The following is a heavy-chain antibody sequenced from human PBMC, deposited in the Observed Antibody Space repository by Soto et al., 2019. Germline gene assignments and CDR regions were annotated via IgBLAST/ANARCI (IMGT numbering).Heavy chain of an antibody. CDR1: GGSISSGGYY. V-gene: IGHV4-31*03. Sequence: SETLSHTCPFSGGSISSGGYYWSWIRQHPGKGLEWIGYIYYSGSTYYNPSLKSRVTISVDTSKNQFSLKLSSVTAADTAVYYCARDGLVVAAPARAPFYYGMDVWGQGTTVT. CDR2: IYYSGST. J-gene: IGHJ6*02. CDR3: ARDGLVVAAPARAPFYYGMDV. D-gene: IGHD2-15*01.